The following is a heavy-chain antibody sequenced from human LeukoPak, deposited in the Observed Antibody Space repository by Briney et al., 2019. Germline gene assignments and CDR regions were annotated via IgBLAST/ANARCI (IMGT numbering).Heavy chain of an antibody. CDR1: GFSFSSYS. CDR3: ARDYVYAFDS. D-gene: IGHD2/OR15-2a*01. V-gene: IGHV3-48*01. J-gene: IGHJ4*02. Sequence: GGSLRLSCAASGFSFSSYSINWVRQAPGKGLEWVSYISGDGNAKHYTDSVKGRLTISRDNAKNALYLQMNSLRAEDTAVYFCARDYVYAFDSWGQGTLVTVSS. CDR2: ISGDGNAK.